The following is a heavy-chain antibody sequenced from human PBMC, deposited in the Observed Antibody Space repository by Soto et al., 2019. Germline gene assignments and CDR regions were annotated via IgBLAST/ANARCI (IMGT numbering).Heavy chain of an antibody. J-gene: IGHJ4*02. Sequence: ASVKVSCKASCYTLTSYGIRWVRQAPGQGLEWMGWISAYNGNTNYAQMLQGRVTMTTDTSTSTAYMELRSLRSDDTAVYYCARGVGASYYFDYWGQGTLVTVSS. V-gene: IGHV1-18*01. CDR3: ARGVGASYYFDY. CDR2: ISAYNGNT. D-gene: IGHD1-26*01. CDR1: CYTLTSYG.